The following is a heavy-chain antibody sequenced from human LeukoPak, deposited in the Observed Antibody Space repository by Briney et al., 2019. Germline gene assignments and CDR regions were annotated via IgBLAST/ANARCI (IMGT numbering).Heavy chain of an antibody. J-gene: IGHJ4*02. CDR1: GGSINSYY. Sequence: SETLSLTCTVSGGSINSYYWSWIRQPPGKGLEWIGEINHSGSTNYNPSLKSRVTISVDTSKNQFSLKLSSVTAADTAVYYCARDNVDTATLYYFDYWGQGTLVTVSS. V-gene: IGHV4-34*01. CDR2: INHSGST. CDR3: ARDNVDTATLYYFDY. D-gene: IGHD5-18*01.